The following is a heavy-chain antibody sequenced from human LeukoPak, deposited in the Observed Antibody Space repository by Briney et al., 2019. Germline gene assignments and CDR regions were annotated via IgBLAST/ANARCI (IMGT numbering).Heavy chain of an antibody. CDR3: ARESHVPLAAAGTDAFDI. D-gene: IGHD6-13*01. CDR2: ISSSSSTI. Sequence: GGSLRLSCAASGFTFSSYSMNGVRQAPGKGLEWVSYISSSSSTIYYADSVKGRFTISRDNAKNSLYLQMNSLRAEDTAVYYCARESHVPLAAAGTDAFDIWGQGAMVTVSS. V-gene: IGHV3-48*04. J-gene: IGHJ3*02. CDR1: GFTFSSYS.